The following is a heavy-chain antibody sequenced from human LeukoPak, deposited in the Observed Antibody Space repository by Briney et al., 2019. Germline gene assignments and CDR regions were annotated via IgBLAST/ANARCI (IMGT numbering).Heavy chain of an antibody. CDR3: ARGRYCSATICSGGDAFDI. D-gene: IGHD5-24*01. CDR1: GGSLSNYY. J-gene: IGHJ3*02. Sequence: SETLSLTCTLSGGSLSNYYWSWIRQPAGKGLEWIGRIYTSASTTYNPSLKSRVTLSVDASKNQFSLRLSSLTAADTAVYYCARGRYCSATICSGGDAFDIWGQGTVVTVSS. V-gene: IGHV4-4*07. CDR2: IYTSAST.